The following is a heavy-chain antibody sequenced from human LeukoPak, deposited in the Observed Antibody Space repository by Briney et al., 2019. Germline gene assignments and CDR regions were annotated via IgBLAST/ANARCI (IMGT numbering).Heavy chain of an antibody. V-gene: IGHV3-48*01. J-gene: IGHJ4*02. CDR3: AKSSLVTPYDY. D-gene: IGHD2-15*01. CDR2: ISGTSNTI. Sequence: PGGSLRLSCVASGFTFSTYSMNWVRQAPGKELEWVSYISGTSNTIYYADSVKGRFTISRDNAKNSLYLQVNSLRAEDTAIYYCAKSSLVTPYDYWGQGTLVSVSS. CDR1: GFTFSTYS.